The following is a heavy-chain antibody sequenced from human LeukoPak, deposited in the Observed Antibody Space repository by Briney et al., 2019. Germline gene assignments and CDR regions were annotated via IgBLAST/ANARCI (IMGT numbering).Heavy chain of an antibody. CDR1: GFTFSSYA. Sequence: GGSLRLSCAASGFTFSSYAMSWVRQAPGKGLEWVSAISGSGGSTYYADSVKGRFTISRDNSKNTLYLQMNSLRAEDTAVYYCVKSSGTMVQGANWFDPWGQGTLVTVSS. CDR3: VKSSGTMVQGANWFDP. J-gene: IGHJ5*02. V-gene: IGHV3-23*01. CDR2: ISGSGGST. D-gene: IGHD3-10*01.